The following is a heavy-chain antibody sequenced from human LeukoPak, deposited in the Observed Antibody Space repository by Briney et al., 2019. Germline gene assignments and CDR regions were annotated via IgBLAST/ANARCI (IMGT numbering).Heavy chain of an antibody. CDR2: IIPIFGTA. V-gene: IGHV1-69*05. D-gene: IGHD4-17*01. Sequence: SVKVSCKASGGTFSSYAISWVRQAPGQGLEWMGRIIPIFGTANYAQKFQGRVTITTDESTSTAYMELSSLRSEDTAVYYCARDPHYGDYVDAFDIWGQGTMVTVSS. J-gene: IGHJ3*02. CDR1: GGTFSSYA. CDR3: ARDPHYGDYVDAFDI.